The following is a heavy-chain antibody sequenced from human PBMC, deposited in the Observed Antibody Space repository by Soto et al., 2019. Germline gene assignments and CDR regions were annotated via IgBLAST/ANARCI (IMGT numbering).Heavy chain of an antibody. J-gene: IGHJ4*02. D-gene: IGHD5-12*01. CDR3: ARETLVVATGFDY. Sequence: GASVKVSCKASGYTFTGYYMHWVRQAPGQGLEWMGWINPNSGGTNYAQKFQGWVTMTRDTSISTAYMELSRLRSDDTAVYYCARETLVVATGFDYWGQGTLVTVSS. CDR1: GYTFTGYY. CDR2: INPNSGGT. V-gene: IGHV1-2*04.